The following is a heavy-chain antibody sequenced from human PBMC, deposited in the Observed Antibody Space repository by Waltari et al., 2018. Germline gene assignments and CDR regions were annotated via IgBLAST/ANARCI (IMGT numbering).Heavy chain of an antibody. V-gene: IGHV1-24*01. CDR1: GYSVSEIS. D-gene: IGHD3-9*01. Sequence: QVQLVQSGAEVRKPGASVKVSCKVSGYSVSEISIQWVRLAPGKGPEWMGGVDRDQGETIFAQKFQDRVAMTEDTSTDTAYLELNSLRSEDTAIYYCAIILTGFRRLDYWGQGTLVTVSS. J-gene: IGHJ4*02. CDR3: AIILTGFRRLDY. CDR2: VDRDQGET.